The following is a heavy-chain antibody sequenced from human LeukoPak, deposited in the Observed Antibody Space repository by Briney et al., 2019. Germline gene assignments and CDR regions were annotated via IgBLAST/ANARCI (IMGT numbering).Heavy chain of an antibody. Sequence: ASVKVSCKASGYSFTNYGVSWVRQAPGQGLEWMGWISAYNGNTNYAQKLQGRVTMTTDTSTSTAYMELRSLRSDDTAVYYCARDRPITMIVVVIHDAFDIWGQGTMVTVSS. CDR2: ISAYNGNT. D-gene: IGHD3-22*01. V-gene: IGHV1-18*01. J-gene: IGHJ3*02. CDR3: ARDRPITMIVVVIHDAFDI. CDR1: GYSFTNYG.